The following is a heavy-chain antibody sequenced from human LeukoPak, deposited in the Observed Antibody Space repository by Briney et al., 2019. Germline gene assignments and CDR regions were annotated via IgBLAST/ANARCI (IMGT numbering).Heavy chain of an antibody. Sequence: ASVKVSCKASGYSFANYIISWVRQAPGQGLEWMGWINTDNGDTKYAQKLQGRVSMTTDTSTSTAYMELRSLRSDDTAFYYCARDGYFDYWGHGTLVTVSS. CDR3: ARDGYFDY. CDR1: GYSFANYI. J-gene: IGHJ4*01. V-gene: IGHV1-18*04. CDR2: INTDNGDT.